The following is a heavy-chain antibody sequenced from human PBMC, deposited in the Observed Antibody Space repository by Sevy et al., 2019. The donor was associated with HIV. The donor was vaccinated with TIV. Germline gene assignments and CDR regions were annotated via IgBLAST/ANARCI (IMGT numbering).Heavy chain of an antibody. CDR2: ITPMFGTT. D-gene: IGHD3-16*01. CDR1: GGTFDTYS. Sequence: ASVKVSCKASGGTFDTYSISWLRQAPGQGLEWMGGITPMFGTTNYAQNFQGRVTIAADKSTSTAYMELSSLTSEESVVYYCARDRDTFGGGDAFDVWGKGTMVTVSS. J-gene: IGHJ3*01. V-gene: IGHV1-69*06. CDR3: ARDRDTFGGGDAFDV.